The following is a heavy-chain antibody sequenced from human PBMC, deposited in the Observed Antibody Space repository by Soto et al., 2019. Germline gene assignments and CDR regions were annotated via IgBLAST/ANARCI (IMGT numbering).Heavy chain of an antibody. Sequence: QVQLVQSGAEVKKPGASVKVSCKASGYTFISYAMNWVRQAPGQRLEWMGWINAGNGNTKYSQKFQGRVTITGDTSASTGYMELSSLRSEDTAVYYCARDPGYSYGYNWGQGTLVTVSS. CDR3: ARDPGYSYGYN. J-gene: IGHJ4*02. D-gene: IGHD5-18*01. CDR1: GYTFISYA. V-gene: IGHV1-3*01. CDR2: INAGNGNT.